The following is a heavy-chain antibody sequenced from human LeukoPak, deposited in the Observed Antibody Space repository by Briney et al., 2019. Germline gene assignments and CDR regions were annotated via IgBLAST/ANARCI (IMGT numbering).Heavy chain of an antibody. CDR3: AREPHPRGLEIGAFDI. CDR1: GGSISSYH. J-gene: IGHJ3*02. Sequence: SETLSLTCTVSGGSISSYHWSWIRQPPGKGLEWIGYIYYSGSTNYNPSLKSRVTISVDTSKNQFSLKLSSVTAADTAVYYCAREPHPRGLEIGAFDIWGQGTMVTVSS. V-gene: IGHV4-59*01. CDR2: IYYSGST. D-gene: IGHD1-1*01.